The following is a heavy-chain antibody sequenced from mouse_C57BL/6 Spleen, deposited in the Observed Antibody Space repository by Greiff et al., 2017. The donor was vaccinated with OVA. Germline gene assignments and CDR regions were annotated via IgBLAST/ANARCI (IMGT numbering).Heavy chain of an antibody. CDR3: ARSGSGTPWFAY. CDR2: IYPGSGST. D-gene: IGHD4-1*01. CDR1: GYTFTSYW. J-gene: IGHJ3*01. Sequence: QVQLQQPGAELVKPGASVKMSCKASGYTFTSYWITWVKQRPEQGLEWIGDIYPGSGSTNYNEKFKSKATLTVDTSSSTAYMQLSSLTSEDSAVDYCARSGSGTPWFAYWGQGTLVTVSA. V-gene: IGHV1-55*01.